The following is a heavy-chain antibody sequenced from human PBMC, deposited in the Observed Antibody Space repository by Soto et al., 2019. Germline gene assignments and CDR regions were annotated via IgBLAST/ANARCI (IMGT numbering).Heavy chain of an antibody. Sequence: SDTLSLTCTVSGGSISSGAFHWNWVRQHPGKGLEWIGYVYYSGNTYYNPSLKSRLTISVDTSKNQFSLKLTSVTAADTAVYYCARDPAPWGQGTLVTVSS. CDR3: ARDPAP. CDR2: VYYSGNT. V-gene: IGHV4-31*03. J-gene: IGHJ5*02. CDR1: GGSISSGAFH.